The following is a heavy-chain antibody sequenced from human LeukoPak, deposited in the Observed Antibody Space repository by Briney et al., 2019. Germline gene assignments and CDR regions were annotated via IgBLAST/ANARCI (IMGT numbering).Heavy chain of an antibody. CDR1: GFTFSSYG. V-gene: IGHV3-30*02. Sequence: GGSLRLSCAASGFTFSSYGMHWVRQAPGKGLEWVAFIRYDGSNKYYADSVKGRFTISRDNSKNTLYLQMNSLRAEDTAVYYCAKDTSPLSHYYYYMDVWGKGTTVTVSS. D-gene: IGHD2/OR15-2a*01. J-gene: IGHJ6*03. CDR3: AKDTSPLSHYYYYMDV. CDR2: IRYDGSNK.